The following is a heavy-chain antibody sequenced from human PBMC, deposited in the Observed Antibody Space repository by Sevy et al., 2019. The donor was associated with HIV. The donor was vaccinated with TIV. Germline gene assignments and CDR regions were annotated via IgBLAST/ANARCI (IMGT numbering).Heavy chain of an antibody. CDR1: GYNFSGYW. Sequence: GESLKISCKGSGYNFSGYWVGWVRQMPGKGLEWMGIIYPTDSHIIYSPSLQGQVTISVAKSIPTAYLQWRSLKTSDTAMYYCARSSYYYDNSGFYPFDFWGQGTLVTVSS. D-gene: IGHD3-22*01. CDR3: ARSSYYYDNSGFYPFDF. V-gene: IGHV5-51*01. J-gene: IGHJ4*02. CDR2: IYPTDSHI.